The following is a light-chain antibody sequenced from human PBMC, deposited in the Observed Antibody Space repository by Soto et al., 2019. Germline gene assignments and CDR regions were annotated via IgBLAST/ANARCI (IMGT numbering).Light chain of an antibody. CDR2: GNS. CDR3: QSYDSSLSCVV. V-gene: IGLV1-40*01. CDR1: SSNIGAGYD. J-gene: IGLJ2*01. Sequence: QSVLTQPPSVSGAPGQRVTISCTGSSSNIGAGYDVHWYQRLPGTAPKLLIYGNSNRPSGVPDRFSGSKSGTSASLAITGLQAEDEADYFCQSYDSSLSCVVFGGGTKLTVL.